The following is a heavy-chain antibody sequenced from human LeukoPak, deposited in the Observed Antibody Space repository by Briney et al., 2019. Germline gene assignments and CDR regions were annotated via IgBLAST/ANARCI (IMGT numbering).Heavy chain of an antibody. J-gene: IGHJ4*02. V-gene: IGHV4-61*01. D-gene: IGHD3-22*01. CDR1: GGSVSSGSYY. Sequence: SETLSLTCTVSGGSVSSGSYYWSWIRQPPGKGLEWIGYIYYSGSTNYSPSLKSRVTISVDTSKNQFSLKLSSVTAADTAVYYCARVDRSGYRIDYWGQGTLVTVSS. CDR2: IYYSGST. CDR3: ARVDRSGYRIDY.